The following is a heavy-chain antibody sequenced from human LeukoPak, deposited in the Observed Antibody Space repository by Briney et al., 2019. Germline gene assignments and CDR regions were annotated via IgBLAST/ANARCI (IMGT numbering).Heavy chain of an antibody. J-gene: IGHJ4*02. CDR1: GFTFGDYA. V-gene: IGHV3-49*04. CDR2: IRSKAYGGTT. CDR3: TRDIFDYGDYVVFAGLIDY. Sequence: GGSLRLSCTASGFTFGDYAMSWVRQAPGKGLEWVSFIRSKAYGGTTEYAASVKGRFTISRDDSKSIAYLQMNSLKTEDTAVYYCTRDIFDYGDYVVFAGLIDYWGQGTLVTVSS. D-gene: IGHD4-17*01.